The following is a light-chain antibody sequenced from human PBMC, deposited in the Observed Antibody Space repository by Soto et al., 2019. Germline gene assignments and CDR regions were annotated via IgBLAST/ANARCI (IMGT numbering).Light chain of an antibody. CDR3: SSYAGSNVI. CDR1: SSDVGDYKY. Sequence: QSVLTQPPSASGSPGQSVTISCTGTSSDVGDYKYVSWYQQHPGKAPKLMIYEVDKRPSGVPDRLSGSKSGNTASLAVSGLQAEEEADYFCSSYAGSNVIFGGVTKLTVL. J-gene: IGLJ2*01. CDR2: EVD. V-gene: IGLV2-8*01.